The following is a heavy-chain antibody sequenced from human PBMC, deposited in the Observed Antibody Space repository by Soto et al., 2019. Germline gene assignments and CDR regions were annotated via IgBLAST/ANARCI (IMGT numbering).Heavy chain of an antibody. CDR3: AKSPYDSSGYLLQYGMDV. D-gene: IGHD3-22*01. CDR1: GFTFSSYA. Sequence: PGGSLRLSCAASGFTFSSYAMSWVRQAPGKGLEWVSAISGSGGSTYYADSVKGRFTISRDNSKNTLYLQMNSLRAEDTAVYYCAKSPYDSSGYLLQYGMDVWGQGTTVTVSS. CDR2: ISGSGGST. J-gene: IGHJ6*02. V-gene: IGHV3-23*01.